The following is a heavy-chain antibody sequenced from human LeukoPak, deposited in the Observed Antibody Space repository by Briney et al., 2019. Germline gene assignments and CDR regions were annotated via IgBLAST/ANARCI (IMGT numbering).Heavy chain of an antibody. CDR1: GFNFSSYA. J-gene: IGHJ4*02. V-gene: IGHV3-23*01. Sequence: GGSLRLSCAASGFNFSSYAMSWVRQAPGKGLEWVSGISGSGGRTYHADSVKGRFTISRDNSKNTLYLQMNSLRAEDTAEYYCAKDQYCSSTSCYVGYWGQGTLVTVSS. CDR3: AKDQYCSSTSCYVGY. CDR2: ISGSGGRT. D-gene: IGHD2-2*01.